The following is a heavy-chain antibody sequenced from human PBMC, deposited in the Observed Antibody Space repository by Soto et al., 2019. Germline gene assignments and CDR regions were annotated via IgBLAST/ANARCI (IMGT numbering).Heavy chain of an antibody. V-gene: IGHV1-18*01. CDR2: ISAYNGNT. Sequence: QVRLVQSGAEVKKPGASVRVSCKASGYTFTSYGISWVRQAPGQGLEWMGWISAYNGNTKYAQKLQGRVTMTTDTSTSTSYMEVRSLRSDDTAVYYCARDLAVGLVDYWGQGTLVTVSS. J-gene: IGHJ4*02. CDR3: ARDLAVGLVDY. CDR1: GYTFTSYG. D-gene: IGHD6-19*01.